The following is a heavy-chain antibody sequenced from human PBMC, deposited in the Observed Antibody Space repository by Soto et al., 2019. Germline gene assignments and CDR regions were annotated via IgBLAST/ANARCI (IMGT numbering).Heavy chain of an antibody. CDR1: GYTFTSYG. Sequence: ASVRVSCKASGYTFTSYGISWVRQAPGQGLEWMGWISAYNGNTNYAQKLQGRVTMTTDTSTSTAYMELRSLRSDDTAVYYCARDLIFKGFGAPVEANFDYWGQGTLVTVSS. CDR3: ARDLIFKGFGAPVEANFDY. V-gene: IGHV1-18*01. CDR2: ISAYNGNT. J-gene: IGHJ4*02. D-gene: IGHD3-10*01.